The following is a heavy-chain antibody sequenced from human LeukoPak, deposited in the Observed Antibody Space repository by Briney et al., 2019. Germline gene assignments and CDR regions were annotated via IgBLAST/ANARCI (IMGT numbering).Heavy chain of an antibody. D-gene: IGHD5-18*01. J-gene: IGHJ2*01. CDR3: ARLPGYSYGYGGYFDL. V-gene: IGHV4-59*08. CDR2: IYYSGST. CDR1: GGSISSYY. Sequence: SETLSLTCTVSGGSISSYYWSWIRQPPGKGLEWIGYIYYSGSTNYNPSLKSRVTISVDTSKNQFSLKLSSVTAADTAVYYCARLPGYSYGYGGYFDLWGRGTLVTVSS.